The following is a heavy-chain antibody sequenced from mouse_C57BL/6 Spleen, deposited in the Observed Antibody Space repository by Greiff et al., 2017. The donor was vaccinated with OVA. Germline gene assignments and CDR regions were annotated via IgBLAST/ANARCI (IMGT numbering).Heavy chain of an antibody. D-gene: IGHD1-1*01. J-gene: IGHJ1*03. CDR3: AVVATRYFDV. V-gene: IGHV5-4*01. CDR1: GFTFSSYA. Sequence: EVQVVESGGGLVKPGGSLKLSCAASGFTFSSYAMSWVRQTPEKRLEWVATISDGGSYTYYPDNVKGRFTISRDNAKNNLYLQMSHLKSEDTAMYYCAVVATRYFDVWGTGTTVTVSS. CDR2: ISDGGSYT.